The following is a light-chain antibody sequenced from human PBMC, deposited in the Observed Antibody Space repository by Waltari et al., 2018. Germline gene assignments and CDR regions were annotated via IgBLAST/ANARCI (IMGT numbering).Light chain of an antibody. V-gene: IGLV2-14*03. Sequence: QSALAQSASVSGSPGQSITISCTGTGSDIGYYNFVSWYQQHPGKAPKLLIFDVSRWSSGVSHRFSGSKSGNTASLTISGLQAEDEADYYCSPYTSTNTIIFGGGTKVTVL. CDR1: GSDIGYYNF. CDR2: DVS. J-gene: IGLJ2*01. CDR3: SPYTSTNTII.